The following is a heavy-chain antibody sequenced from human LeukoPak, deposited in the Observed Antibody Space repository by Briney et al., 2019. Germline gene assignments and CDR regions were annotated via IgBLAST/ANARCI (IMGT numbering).Heavy chain of an antibody. J-gene: IGHJ5*02. CDR1: GFTFSSYG. V-gene: IGHV3-30*02. CDR3: AKDIWPGSSSSWSNWFDP. Sequence: GGSLRLSCAASGFTFSSYGMHWVRQAPGKGLEWVAFIRYDGSNKYYADSVKGRFTISRDNSKNTLYLQMNSLRAEDTAVYYCAKDIWPGSSSSWSNWFDPWGQGTLVTVSS. D-gene: IGHD6-13*01. CDR2: IRYDGSNK.